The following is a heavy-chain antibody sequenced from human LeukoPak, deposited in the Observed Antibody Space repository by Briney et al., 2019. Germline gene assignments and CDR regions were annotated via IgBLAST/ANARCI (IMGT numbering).Heavy chain of an antibody. J-gene: IGHJ4*02. CDR3: ARQTGSGLFILP. Sequence: SGTLSLTCAVSGGSISSSNWWSWVRQPPGKGLEWIGEIYHSGSTNYNPSLKSRVTIAVDKSKNQFSLKLTSVTAADTAVYYCARQTGSGLFILPGGQGTLVTVSS. CDR1: GGSISSSNW. CDR2: IYHSGST. D-gene: IGHD3/OR15-3a*01. V-gene: IGHV4-4*02.